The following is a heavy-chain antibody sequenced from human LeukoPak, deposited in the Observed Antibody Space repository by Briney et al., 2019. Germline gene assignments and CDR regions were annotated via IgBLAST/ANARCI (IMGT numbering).Heavy chain of an antibody. J-gene: IGHJ4*02. CDR1: GFTFSGYW. Sequence: GGSLRLSCEASGFTFSGYWMHWVRQAPGKGLVWVSRMSSDSTRSRHADSVKGRFTISRDNAKKMVYLQMSSLRVEDSAVYYCAAGPSSNGHQLPYWGQGTLVTASS. CDR3: AAGPSSNGHQLPY. V-gene: IGHV3-74*01. D-gene: IGHD4-11*01. CDR2: MSSDSTRS.